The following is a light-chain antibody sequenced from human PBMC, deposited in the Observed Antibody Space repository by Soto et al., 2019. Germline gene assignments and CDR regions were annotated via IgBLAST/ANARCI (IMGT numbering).Light chain of an antibody. J-gene: IGLJ1*01. V-gene: IGLV1-40*01. CDR1: SSNIGAGYD. CDR3: QSYDSSLSLFYV. Sequence: QSVLTQPPSVSGAPGQRVTISCTGSSSNIGAGYDVHWYQQLPGTAPKLLIYGNSNRPSGVPDRFSGSKSGTSASLAITGLQAEDEADYYCQSYDSSLSLFYVVGTGTKVTVL. CDR2: GNS.